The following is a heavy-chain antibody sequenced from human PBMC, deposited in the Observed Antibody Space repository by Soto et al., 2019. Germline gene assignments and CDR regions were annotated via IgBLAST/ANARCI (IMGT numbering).Heavy chain of an antibody. V-gene: IGHV1-8*01. CDR3: ARELDYGDYGDY. CDR1: GYTFPSYH. CDR2: MHPYSGNT. Sequence: QVQLVQSGAEVKKHGASVKVSYKTSGYTFPSYHISWVRQATGQGLEWMGWMHPYSGNTAYAQKFQGRLTMTTNSSISTAYMELSSLTSEETAVYYCARELDYGDYGDYWGQGTLVTVSS. J-gene: IGHJ4*02. D-gene: IGHD4-17*01.